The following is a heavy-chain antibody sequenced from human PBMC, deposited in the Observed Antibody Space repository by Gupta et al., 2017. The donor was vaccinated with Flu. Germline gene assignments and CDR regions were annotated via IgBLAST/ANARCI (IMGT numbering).Heavy chain of an antibody. D-gene: IGHD4-17*01. CDR1: GFTLSDYW. CDR3: ARDVGSGDYDS. J-gene: IGHJ5*01. Sequence: EVQLVASGGGLVKPGGSLRLSCRASGFTLSDYWMSWVRQAPGKGPELVANINRDGSVINYMDFVRGRFTISRDNAKNAVYFQMNSLRVDDTAVYYCARDVGSGDYDSWGQGTLVTVSS. CDR2: INRDGSVI. V-gene: IGHV3-7*01.